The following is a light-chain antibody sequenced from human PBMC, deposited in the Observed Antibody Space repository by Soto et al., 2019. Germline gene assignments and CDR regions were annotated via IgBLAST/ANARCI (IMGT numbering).Light chain of an antibody. Sequence: EIVLTQSPGTLSLSPGDGATLSCRASQSVSSNYLAWYQLKPGQAPRLLIYGASIRATGIPDRFSGSGSGTDFTLTIRRLEPEDFAMYFCHQYGSSPRTFGQGTKGEIK. J-gene: IGKJ1*01. CDR3: HQYGSSPRT. V-gene: IGKV3-20*01. CDR2: GAS. CDR1: QSVSSNY.